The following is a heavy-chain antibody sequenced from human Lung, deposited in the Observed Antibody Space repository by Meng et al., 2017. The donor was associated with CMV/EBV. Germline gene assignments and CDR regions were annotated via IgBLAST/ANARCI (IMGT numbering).Heavy chain of an antibody. CDR2: ITASGGST. J-gene: IGHJ4*02. D-gene: IGHD6-13*01. Sequence: GEXXKISCAASEFSFSNYAMSWVRQAPGRGLAWVSAITASGGSTYYADSVKGRFTVSRDNSKNTLYLQMNSLRAEDTALYYCAKAFSASWYREYYDDWGQGPLVTFSS. CDR3: AKAFSASWYREYYDD. V-gene: IGHV3-23*01. CDR1: EFSFSNYA.